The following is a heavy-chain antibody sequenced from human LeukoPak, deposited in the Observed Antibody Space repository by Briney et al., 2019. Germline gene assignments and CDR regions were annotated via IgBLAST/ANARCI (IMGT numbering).Heavy chain of an antibody. V-gene: IGHV4-59*12. CDR3: ARVQLAYSYGLFDN. CDR2: IYSTGST. CDR1: GGSIRGYY. Sequence: SDTLSLTCTLSGGSIRGYYWSWLRQPPGKGLEWIGYIYSTGSTNYNPSLTSRVTISVDTSKNQFSLKLRSVTAADTAVYYCARVQLAYSYGLFDNWGQGSLVTVSS. D-gene: IGHD4-11*01. J-gene: IGHJ4*02.